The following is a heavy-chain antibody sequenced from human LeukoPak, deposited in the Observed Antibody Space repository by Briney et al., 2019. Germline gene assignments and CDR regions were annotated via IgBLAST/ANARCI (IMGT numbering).Heavy chain of an antibody. D-gene: IGHD3-10*01. CDR2: IYHSGST. V-gene: IGHV4-30-2*01. CDR1: GGSISSGDYS. Sequence: SQTLSLTCAVSGGSISSGDYSWSWIRQPPGKGLEGIGCIYHSGSTYYNPSLKSRVTISVDRCKNRFYLKLSYVTAADTVVYYCARGTYYYGSGRQYYFDYWRPGTLVTVSS. J-gene: IGHJ4*02. CDR3: ARGTYYYGSGRQYYFDY.